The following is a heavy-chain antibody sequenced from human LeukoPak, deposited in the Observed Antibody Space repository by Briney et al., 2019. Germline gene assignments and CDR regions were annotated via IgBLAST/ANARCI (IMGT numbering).Heavy chain of an antibody. Sequence: PGTSVKVSCKASGFTFTSSAMQWVRQARGQRLEWIGWIVVGSGNTNYAQKFQERVTITRDMSTSTAYMELSSLRSEDTAVYYCAAGVRFLEWLDFDYSGQGTLVTVSS. CDR3: AAGVRFLEWLDFDY. J-gene: IGHJ4*02. V-gene: IGHV1-58*02. CDR2: IVVGSGNT. CDR1: GFTFTSSA. D-gene: IGHD3-3*01.